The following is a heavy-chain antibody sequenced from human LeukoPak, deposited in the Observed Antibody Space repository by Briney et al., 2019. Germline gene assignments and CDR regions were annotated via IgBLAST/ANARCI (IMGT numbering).Heavy chain of an antibody. V-gene: IGHV4-39*01. Sequence: SETLSLICTVSGGSISSSSYYWGWIRQPPGKGLEWIGSIYYSGSTYYNPSLKSRVTISVDTSKNQFSLKLSSVTAADTAVYYCARPYSGSYFDYYGMDVWGQGTTVTVSS. CDR2: IYYSGST. J-gene: IGHJ6*02. CDR3: ARPYSGSYFDYYGMDV. D-gene: IGHD1-26*01. CDR1: GGSISSSSYY.